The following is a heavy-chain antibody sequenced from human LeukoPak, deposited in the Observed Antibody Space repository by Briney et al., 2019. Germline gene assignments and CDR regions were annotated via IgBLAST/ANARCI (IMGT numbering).Heavy chain of an antibody. CDR3: VRDKRGAAAADDPFDI. V-gene: IGHV1-8*01. Sequence: ASVKVSCKASGYTFTSCDFNWVRQATGQGLKWMGWMNPNSGNTGYAQKFQGRVTMTRDTSISTAYMELSSLRVEDSAVYYCVRDKRGAAAADDPFDIWGPGTMVTVSS. J-gene: IGHJ3*02. D-gene: IGHD6-13*01. CDR2: MNPNSGNT. CDR1: GYTFTSCD.